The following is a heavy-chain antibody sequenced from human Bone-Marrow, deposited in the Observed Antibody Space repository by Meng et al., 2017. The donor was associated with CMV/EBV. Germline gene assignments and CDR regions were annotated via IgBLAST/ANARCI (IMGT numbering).Heavy chain of an antibody. Sequence: GESLKISCAASGFTFTLHSMNWVRQAPGKGLEWVAYISSSSSTIYYADSVKGRFTISRDNAKESLYLQMNSLRAEDTAVYYCARDAKENDFWSGYYYYYYGMDVWGQGTTVTVSS. D-gene: IGHD3-3*01. CDR1: GFTFTLHS. CDR3: ARDAKENDFWSGYYYYYYGMDV. V-gene: IGHV3-48*04. CDR2: ISSSSSTI. J-gene: IGHJ6*02.